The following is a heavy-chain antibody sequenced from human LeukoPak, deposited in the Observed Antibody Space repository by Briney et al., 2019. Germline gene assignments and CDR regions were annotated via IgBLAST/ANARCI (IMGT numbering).Heavy chain of an antibody. CDR2: INSDGSST. Sequence: GGSLRLSCAASGFTFSSYWMHWVRQAPGKGLVWVSRINSDGSSTSYADSVKGRFTISRDNSKNTLYLQMNSLRAEDTAVYYCAKDRGTSSIAARPGDYWGQGTLVTVSS. CDR3: AKDRGTSSIAARPGDY. D-gene: IGHD6-6*01. V-gene: IGHV3-74*01. CDR1: GFTFSSYW. J-gene: IGHJ4*02.